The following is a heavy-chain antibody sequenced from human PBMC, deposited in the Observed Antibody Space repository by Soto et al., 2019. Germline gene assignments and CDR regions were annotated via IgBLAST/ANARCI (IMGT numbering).Heavy chain of an antibody. J-gene: IGHJ4*02. CDR2: INPLSGIP. D-gene: IGHD2-2*01. CDR3: TTPACAATWCSPSHNLDH. Sequence: QVQLVQSGAEVKKPESSVKVSCKTSGGTFVRHVISWVRQAPGQGPEWMGKINPLSGIPNYAQKFQDRVTFTADTDSSTASMELSSLRSDDTAVYYCTTPACAATWCSPSHNLDHWGQGTLVTVSS. V-gene: IGHV1-69*09. CDR1: GGTFVRHV.